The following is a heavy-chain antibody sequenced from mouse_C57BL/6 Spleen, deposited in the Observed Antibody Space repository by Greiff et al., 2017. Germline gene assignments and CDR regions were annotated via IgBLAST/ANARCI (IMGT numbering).Heavy chain of an antibody. CDR3: ARERDYYAMDY. J-gene: IGHJ4*01. Sequence: EVKLMESGPELVKPGASVKISCKASGYSFTGYYMHWVKQSHGNILDWIGYIYPYNGVSSYNQKFKGKATLTVDKSSSTAYMELRSLTSEDSAVYYCARERDYYAMDYWGQGTSVTVSS. V-gene: IGHV1-31*01. CDR2: IYPYNGVS. CDR1: GYSFTGYY.